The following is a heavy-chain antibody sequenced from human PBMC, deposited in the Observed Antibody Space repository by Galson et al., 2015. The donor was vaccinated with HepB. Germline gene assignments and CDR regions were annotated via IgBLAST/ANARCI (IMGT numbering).Heavy chain of an antibody. J-gene: IGHJ4*02. Sequence: SLRLSCAASGFTFSNYAMNWVRQAPGKGLEWVSFISGNGATTHYADYVKGRFTISRDNPKNTLFLQMNSLRAEDTAVYFCAKDLAALTGSFDYWGQGTLVTVSS. CDR2: ISGNGATT. CDR1: GFTFSNYA. CDR3: AKDLAALTGSFDY. D-gene: IGHD1-20*01. V-gene: IGHV3-23*01.